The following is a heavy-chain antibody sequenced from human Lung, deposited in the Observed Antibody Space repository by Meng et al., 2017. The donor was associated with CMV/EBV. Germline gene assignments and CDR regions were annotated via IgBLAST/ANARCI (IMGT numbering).Heavy chain of an antibody. CDR3: ARHSAIFYFDY. Sequence: ASVKVSCKPSGYSVSSYGLSWVRQAPGQGLEWMGWISGINGNTKYAEKFQGRVTVTKDFMELRSLRSDDTAVYYCARHSAIFYFDYWGQGKLVNGAS. V-gene: IGHV1-18*01. CDR2: ISGINGNT. J-gene: IGHJ4*02. CDR1: GYSVSSYG. D-gene: IGHD6-25*01.